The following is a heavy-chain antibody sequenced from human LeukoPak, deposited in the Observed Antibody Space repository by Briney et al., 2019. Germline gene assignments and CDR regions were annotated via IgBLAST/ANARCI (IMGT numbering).Heavy chain of an antibody. J-gene: IGHJ5*02. Sequence: SQTLSLTCAVSGGSISSGGYYWSWIRQPPGKGLEWIGEINHSGSTNYNPSLKSRVTISVDTSKNQSSLKLSSVTAADTAVYYCARRQILLWFGQNWFDPWGQGTLVTVSS. CDR2: INHSGST. D-gene: IGHD3-10*01. CDR1: GGSISSGGYY. CDR3: ARRQILLWFGQNWFDP. V-gene: IGHV4-30-2*01.